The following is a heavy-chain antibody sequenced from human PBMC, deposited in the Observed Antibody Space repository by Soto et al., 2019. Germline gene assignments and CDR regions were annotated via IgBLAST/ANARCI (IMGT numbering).Heavy chain of an antibody. CDR2: ISSSSSYI. CDR3: ARDPGYSSSWDPYFDY. Sequence: PGGSLRLSCAASGFTFSSYSMNWVRQAPGKGLEWVSSISSSSSYIYYADSVKGRFTISRDNAKNSLYLQMNSLRAEDTAVYYCARDPGYSSSWDPYFDYWGQGTLVTVSS. J-gene: IGHJ4*02. D-gene: IGHD6-13*01. V-gene: IGHV3-21*01. CDR1: GFTFSSYS.